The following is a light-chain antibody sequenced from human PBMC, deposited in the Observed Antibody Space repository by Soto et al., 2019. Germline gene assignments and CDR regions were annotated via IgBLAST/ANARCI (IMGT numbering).Light chain of an antibody. CDR2: AVS. CDR3: QFYADLPRLT. Sequence: EFVLTQSPDTLSLSPGERATLSCRASQTLRSSHLAWYQQKPGQTPRLLIYAVSSRATGIPDRFSGGGSGTDFTLTISRLEPEDFAVYYCQFYADLPRLTFGQGTRLDIK. J-gene: IGKJ5*01. CDR1: QTLRSSH. V-gene: IGKV3-20*01.